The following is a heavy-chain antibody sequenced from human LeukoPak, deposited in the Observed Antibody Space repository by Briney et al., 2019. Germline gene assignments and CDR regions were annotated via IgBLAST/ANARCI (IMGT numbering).Heavy chain of an antibody. CDR1: GGSISSYY. D-gene: IGHD4-23*01. J-gene: IGHJ5*02. CDR3: ARGDYGGNSPWFDP. Sequence: SETLSLTCTVSGGSISSYYWSWIRQPPGKGLEWIGYIYYSGSTNYNPSLKSRVTISVDTSKNQFSLKLSSVTAADTAVYYCARGDYGGNSPWFDPWGQGTLVTVSS. CDR2: IYYSGST. V-gene: IGHV4-59*01.